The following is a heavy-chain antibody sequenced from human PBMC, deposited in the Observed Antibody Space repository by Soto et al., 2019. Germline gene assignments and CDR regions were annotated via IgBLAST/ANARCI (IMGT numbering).Heavy chain of an antibody. CDR3: AKGLTVTVPGPADF. CDR2: ITGSGGTT. Sequence: LRLSCAASGFTFNNYAMHWVRQAPGKGLEWVSGITGSGGTTYYADSVKGRFTISRDNSKDSLYLLMNSLRVEDTALYYCAKGLTVTVPGPADFWGQGTLVTVSS. D-gene: IGHD6-19*01. V-gene: IGHV3-23*01. J-gene: IGHJ4*02. CDR1: GFTFNNYA.